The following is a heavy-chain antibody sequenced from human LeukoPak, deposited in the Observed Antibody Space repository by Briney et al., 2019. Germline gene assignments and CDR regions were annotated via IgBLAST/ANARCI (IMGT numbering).Heavy chain of an antibody. CDR3: ASLYSSSWYSGY. Sequence: GGSLRLSCAASGFTFSDYYMSWIRQAPGRGLEWVSYISSSGSTIYYADSVKGRFTISRDNAKNSLYLQMNSLRAEDTAVYYCASLYSSSWYSGYWGQGTLVTVSS. CDR1: GFTFSDYY. D-gene: IGHD6-13*01. V-gene: IGHV3-11*01. CDR2: ISSSGSTI. J-gene: IGHJ4*02.